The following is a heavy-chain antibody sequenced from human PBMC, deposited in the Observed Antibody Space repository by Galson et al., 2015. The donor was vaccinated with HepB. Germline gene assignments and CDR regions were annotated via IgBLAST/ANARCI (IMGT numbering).Heavy chain of an antibody. CDR3: ARDIGRNKDWRGDDDY. V-gene: IGHV1-46*01. J-gene: IGHJ4*02. CDR2: INPSGGST. CDR1: GYTFTSYY. D-gene: IGHD3-10*01. Sequence: SVKVSCKASGYTFTSYYMHWVRQAPGQGLEWMGIINPSGGSTSYAQKFQGRVTMTRDTSTSTVYMELSSLRSEDTAVYYCARDIGRNKDWRGDDDYWGQGTLVTVSS.